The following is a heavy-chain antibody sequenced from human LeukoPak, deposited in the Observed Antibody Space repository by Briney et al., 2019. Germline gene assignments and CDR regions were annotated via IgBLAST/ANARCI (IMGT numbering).Heavy chain of an antibody. CDR3: ARESFAARWD. J-gene: IGHJ4*02. CDR2: IKQDGSQK. V-gene: IGHV3-7*01. Sequence: GGSLRLSCAASGFTFSRYWMSWVRQAPGKGLEWVANIKQDGSQKSYVVSVKGRFTISRDNANNLLYLQMNSLRAEDTAVYYCARESFAARWDWGQGTLVTVSS. CDR1: GFTFSRYW. D-gene: IGHD6-6*01.